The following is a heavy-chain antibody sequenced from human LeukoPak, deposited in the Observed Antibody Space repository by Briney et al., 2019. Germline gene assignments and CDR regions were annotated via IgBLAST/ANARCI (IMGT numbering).Heavy chain of an antibody. J-gene: IGHJ5*02. V-gene: IGHV1-2*06. D-gene: IGHD6-6*01. CDR2: INPNSGGT. Sequence: ASVKVSCKASGYTFTGYYMHWVRQAPGQRLEWMGRINPNSGGTNYAQKLRGRDTMTRDTSISTAYMELSRLRSDDPAVYYCARGPRLAARENWFDPWGQGTLVTVSS. CDR1: GYTFTGYY. CDR3: ARGPRLAARENWFDP.